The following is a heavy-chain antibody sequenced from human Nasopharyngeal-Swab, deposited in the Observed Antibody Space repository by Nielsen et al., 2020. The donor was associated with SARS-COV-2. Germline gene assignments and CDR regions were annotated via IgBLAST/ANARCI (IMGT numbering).Heavy chain of an antibody. J-gene: IGHJ4*02. D-gene: IGHD3-16*01. CDR1: GFNFRAYW. Sequence: GESLKISCAASGFNFRAYWMNWVRRVPMKRLEWVATVKQDGTAIYHVDSLKGRFTISRDNAKNSLYLQMNSLRADDTAVYYCARENWGKLDYWGQGTLVTVSS. CDR2: VKQDGTAI. CDR3: ARENWGKLDY. V-gene: IGHV3-7*04.